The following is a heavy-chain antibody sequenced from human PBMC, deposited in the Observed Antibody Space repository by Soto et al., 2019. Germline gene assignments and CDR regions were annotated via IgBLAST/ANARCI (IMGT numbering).Heavy chain of an antibody. CDR1: GYIGKSSG. V-gene: IGHV1-18*04. J-gene: IGHJ4*02. D-gene: IGHD5-12*01. CDR2: ISVYDGHI. CDR3: ATDSTGNSAYDY. Sequence: ASVKVSCKAPGYIGKSSGITWVRQAPGQGLEWMGWISVYDGHIKYAQRVQDRLTMITDTSTGTTYMELGSLRSDDTAVYYCATDSTGNSAYDYWGQGTLVTVPQ.